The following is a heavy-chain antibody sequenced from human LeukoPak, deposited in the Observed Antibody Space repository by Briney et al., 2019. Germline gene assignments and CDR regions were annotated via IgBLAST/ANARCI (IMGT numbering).Heavy chain of an antibody. V-gene: IGHV4-61*02. D-gene: IGHD6-6*01. Sequence: KPSQTLSLTCTVSGGSISSGSYYWSWIRQPAGKGLEWIGRIYTSGSTNYNPSLKSRVTISVDTSKNQFSLKLSSVTASDTAVYYCSGNSWWRIARRDDYYYYLNV. CDR3: SGNSWWRIARRDDYYYYLNV. CDR1: GGSISSGSYY. CDR2: IYTSGST. J-gene: IGHJ6*03.